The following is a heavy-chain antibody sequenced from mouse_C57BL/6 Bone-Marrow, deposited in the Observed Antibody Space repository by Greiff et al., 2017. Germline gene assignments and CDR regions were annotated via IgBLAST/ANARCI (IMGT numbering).Heavy chain of an antibody. V-gene: IGHV1-82*01. J-gene: IGHJ2*01. CDR2: IYPGDGDT. CDR3: ARDPYYSIYFDY. D-gene: IGHD2-5*01. CDR1: GYAFSSSW. Sequence: QVQLQQSGPELVKPGASVKISCKASGYAFSSSWMNWVKQRPGKGLEWIGRIYPGDGDTNYNGKFKGKATLTADKSSSTAYMHLSSQTSEYSAVYFCARDPYYSIYFDYWGQGTTLTVSS.